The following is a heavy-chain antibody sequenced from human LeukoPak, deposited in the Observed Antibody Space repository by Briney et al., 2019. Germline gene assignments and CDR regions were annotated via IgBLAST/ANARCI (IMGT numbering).Heavy chain of an antibody. CDR3: ARDMGDYGGNSGY. Sequence: GGSLRLSCAASGFTFGSYSMHRVRQAPGKGVEYVSAVTNDGGTTFYANSVKGRFTISRDTSKNTLFLQMNSLRAEDTAVYYCARDMGDYGGNSGYWGQGTLVTVSS. CDR1: GFTFGSYS. D-gene: IGHD4-23*01. CDR2: VTNDGGTT. J-gene: IGHJ4*02. V-gene: IGHV3-64*01.